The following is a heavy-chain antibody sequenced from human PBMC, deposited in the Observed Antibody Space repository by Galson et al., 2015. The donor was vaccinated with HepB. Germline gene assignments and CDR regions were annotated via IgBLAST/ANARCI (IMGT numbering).Heavy chain of an antibody. CDR3: ARHSGYCSSTSCYSTWFDP. CDR2: IYPGDSDT. D-gene: IGHD2-2*01. J-gene: IGHJ5*02. CDR1: GYSFTSYW. Sequence: QSGAEVKKPGESLKISCKGSGYSFTSYWIGWVRQMPGKGLEWMGIIYPGDSDTRYSPSFQGQVTISADKSISTAYLQWSSLKASDTAMYYCARHSGYCSSTSCYSTWFDPWGQGTLVTVSS. V-gene: IGHV5-51*01.